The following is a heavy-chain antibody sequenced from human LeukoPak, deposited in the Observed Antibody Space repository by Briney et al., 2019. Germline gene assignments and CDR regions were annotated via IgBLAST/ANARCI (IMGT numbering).Heavy chain of an antibody. D-gene: IGHD3-9*01. J-gene: IGHJ5*02. CDR1: GGSFSGYY. CDR3: ARGDPDSRLRYFDWLFP. CDR2: INHSGST. Sequence: SETLSLTCAVYGGSFSGYYWSWIRQPPGKVLEWIGEINHSGSTNYNPSLKSRVTISVDTSKNQFSLKLSSVTAADTAVYYCARGDPDSRLRYFDWLFPWGQGTLVTVSS. V-gene: IGHV4-34*01.